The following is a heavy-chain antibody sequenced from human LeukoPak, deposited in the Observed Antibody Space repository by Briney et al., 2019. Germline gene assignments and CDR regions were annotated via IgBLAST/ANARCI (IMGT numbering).Heavy chain of an antibody. J-gene: IGHJ4*02. V-gene: IGHV1-24*01. CDR3: ATVVKDIVVVPAAISFDY. CDR1: GGTFSSYA. CDR2: FDPEDGET. D-gene: IGHD2-2*01. Sequence: ASVKVSCKASGGTFSSYAISWVRQAPGKGLEWMGGFDPEDGETIYAQKFQGRVSMTEDTSTDTAYMELSSLRSEDTAVYYCATVVKDIVVVPAAISFDYWGQGTLVIVSS.